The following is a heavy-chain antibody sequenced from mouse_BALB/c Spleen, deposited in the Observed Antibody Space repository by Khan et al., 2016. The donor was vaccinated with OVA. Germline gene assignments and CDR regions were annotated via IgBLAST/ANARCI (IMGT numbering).Heavy chain of an antibody. J-gene: IGHJ2*01. CDR1: GYSFTGYY. Sequence: LVKTGASVKISCKASGYSFTGYYMHWVKQSHGRSLEWIGYISCYNGATSYNQKFKGKATFTVDTSSSTAYMQFNSLTSEDSAVYYCARSGYGNYGGDYWGQGTTLTVSS. CDR3: ARSGYGNYGGDY. D-gene: IGHD2-10*02. CDR2: ISCYNGAT. V-gene: IGHV1S34*01.